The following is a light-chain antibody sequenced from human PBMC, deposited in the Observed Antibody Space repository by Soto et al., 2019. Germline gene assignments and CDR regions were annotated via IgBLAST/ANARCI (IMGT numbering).Light chain of an antibody. CDR1: SSDVGAYNS. Sequence: QSALTQPASVSGSPGQSITISCTGTSSDVGAYNSVSWYQQHPGKAPKLMIYEVSNRPSGVSNRFSGSKSGNTASLTISGLQAEDEADYYCSSYTSSSTLVVFSGGTKLTVL. V-gene: IGLV2-14*01. J-gene: IGLJ2*01. CDR2: EVS. CDR3: SSYTSSSTLVV.